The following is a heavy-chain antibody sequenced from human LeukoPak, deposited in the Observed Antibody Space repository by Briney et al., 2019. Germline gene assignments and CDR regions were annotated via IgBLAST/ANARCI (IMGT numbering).Heavy chain of an antibody. V-gene: IGHV4-59*01. CDR2: IYNSGST. CDR3: ARVAWAGSYFDWLRPDY. J-gene: IGHJ4*02. Sequence: PSETLSLTCSVSGGSLSGYYWNWIRQPPGKGLEWIGYIYNSGSTNYNPSLKSRVTISVDTSTNQFSLKLSSVTAAVTAVYYCARVAWAGSYFDWLRPDYWGQGTLVTVSS. D-gene: IGHD3-9*01. CDR1: GGSLSGYY.